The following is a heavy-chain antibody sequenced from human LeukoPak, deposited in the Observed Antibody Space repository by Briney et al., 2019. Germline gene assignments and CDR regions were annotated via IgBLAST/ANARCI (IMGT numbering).Heavy chain of an antibody. CDR3: ARGNVLTGYHKYFQH. CDR2: IIPIFGTA. D-gene: IGHD3-9*01. CDR1: GGTFSSYA. Sequence: SVKVSCKASGGTFSSYAISWVPQAPGQGLECMVGIIPIFGTANYAQTFQGRVTITADESTSTAYMELSSLRSEDTAVYYCARGNVLTGYHKYFQHWGQGTLVTVSS. V-gene: IGHV1-69*01. J-gene: IGHJ1*01.